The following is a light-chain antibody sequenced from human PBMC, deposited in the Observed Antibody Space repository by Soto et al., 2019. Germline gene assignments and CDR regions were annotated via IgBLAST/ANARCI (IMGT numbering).Light chain of an antibody. CDR2: DVS. J-gene: IGLJ2*01. V-gene: IGLV2-14*01. CDR3: SSSTSSSTVV. CDR1: SRDVGGYNY. Sequence: QSALTQPASVSGSPGQSITISCTGTSRDVGGYNYVSWYQQNPGKAPKLMIYDVSNRPSGVSNRFSGSKSGNTASLTISGLQAEDEADYYCSSSTSSSTVVFGGGTQLTVL.